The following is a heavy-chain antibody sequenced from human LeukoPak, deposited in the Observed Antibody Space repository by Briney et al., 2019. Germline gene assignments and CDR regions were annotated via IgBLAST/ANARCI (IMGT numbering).Heavy chain of an antibody. J-gene: IGHJ3*02. Sequence: GGSLRLSCAASGFTFSSYAMHWVRQAPGKGLEYVSAISSNGGSTYYANSVKGRFTISRDNSKNTLYLQMNSLRAEDTAVYYCAKDNEWELLLWGAFDIWGQGTMVSVSS. CDR2: ISSNGGST. V-gene: IGHV3-64*01. D-gene: IGHD1-26*01. CDR3: AKDNEWELLLWGAFDI. CDR1: GFTFSSYA.